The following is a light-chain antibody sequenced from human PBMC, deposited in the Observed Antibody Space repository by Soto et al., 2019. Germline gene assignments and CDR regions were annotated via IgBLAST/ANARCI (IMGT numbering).Light chain of an antibody. J-gene: IGKJ1*01. V-gene: IGKV3-15*01. CDR3: QQYGSSSWT. CDR1: QTINNN. Sequence: SPSTLSVSPGERATLSCRASQTINNNVAWYQLKDGQVPRLLIYGASTRATDIPARFSGSGSGTEFTLTISSLQSEDFAVYYCQQYGSSSWTFGQGTKVDIK. CDR2: GAS.